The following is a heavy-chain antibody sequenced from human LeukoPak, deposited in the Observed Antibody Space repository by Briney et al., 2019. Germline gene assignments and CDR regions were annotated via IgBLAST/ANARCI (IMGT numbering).Heavy chain of an antibody. J-gene: IGHJ6*02. CDR1: GFTFSSYA. V-gene: IGHV3-53*01. CDR3: ARVPYYYYGMDV. Sequence: GGSLRLSCAASGFTFSSYAMSWVRQAPGKGLEWVSVIYSGGSTYYADSVKGRFTISRDNSKNTLYLQMNSLRAEDTAVYYCARVPYYYYGMDVWGQGTTVTVSS. CDR2: IYSGGST.